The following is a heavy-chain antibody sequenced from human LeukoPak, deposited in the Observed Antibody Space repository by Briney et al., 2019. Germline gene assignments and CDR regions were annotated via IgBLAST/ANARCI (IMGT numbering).Heavy chain of an antibody. CDR3: AREIPIVGALYFDY. D-gene: IGHD1-26*01. CDR2: FFTSGTSGTT. Sequence: PSETLSLTCTVSGVSVSTYYWSWIRQPAGKGLEFIGRFFTSGTSGTTNYNPSLKSRVTMSLDTSKNQFSLKLISVTAADTAVYYCAREIPIVGALYFDYWGQGTLVTVSS. CDR1: GVSVSTYY. V-gene: IGHV4-4*07. J-gene: IGHJ4*02.